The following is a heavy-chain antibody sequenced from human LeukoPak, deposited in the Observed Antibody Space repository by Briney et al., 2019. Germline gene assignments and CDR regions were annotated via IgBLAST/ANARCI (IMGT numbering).Heavy chain of an antibody. D-gene: IGHD5-12*01. CDR3: ARGPLDSGYTYFDY. CDR1: GGSVSSYY. CDR2: FSYSGNT. V-gene: IGHV4-59*02. Sequence: SETLSLTCTVSGGSVSSYYWSWIRQPPGKGLEWIGYFSYSGNTNYNPSLKSRVTVSVDTSKNQFSLKLRSVTAADTAIYYCARGPLDSGYTYFDYWGQGTLVSVAS. J-gene: IGHJ4*02.